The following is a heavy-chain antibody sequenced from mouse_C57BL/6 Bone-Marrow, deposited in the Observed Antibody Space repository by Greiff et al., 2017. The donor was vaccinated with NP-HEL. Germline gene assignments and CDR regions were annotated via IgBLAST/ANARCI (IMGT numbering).Heavy chain of an antibody. CDR1: GYTFTDYN. Sequence: VQLKESGPGLVKPGASVKMSCKASGYTFTDYNMHWVKQSHGKSLEWIGYINPNNGGTSYNQKFKGKATLTVNKSSSTAYMELRSLTSEDSAVYYCARVGPFAYWGQGTLVTVSA. V-gene: IGHV1-22*01. CDR2: INPNNGGT. J-gene: IGHJ3*01. CDR3: ARVGPFAY.